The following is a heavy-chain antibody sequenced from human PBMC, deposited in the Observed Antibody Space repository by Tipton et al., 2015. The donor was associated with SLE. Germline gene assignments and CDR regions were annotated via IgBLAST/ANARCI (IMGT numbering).Heavy chain of an antibody. J-gene: IGHJ4*02. Sequence: TLSLTCTVSGGSISSYYWSWIRQPPGKGLEWIGYIYTSGSTNYNPSLKSRVTISVDTSKNQFSLKLSSVTAADTAVYYCARHRFPWVWSLWGQGTLVTVSS. CDR1: GGSISSYY. CDR2: IYTSGST. CDR3: ARHRFPWVWSL. D-gene: IGHD3-10*01. V-gene: IGHV4-4*09.